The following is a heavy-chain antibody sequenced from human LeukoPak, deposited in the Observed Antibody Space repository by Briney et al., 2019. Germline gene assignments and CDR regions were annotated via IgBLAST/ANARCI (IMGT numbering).Heavy chain of an antibody. CDR1: GFTVSSNY. CDR3: ARDGSLYPYYYYMDV. CDR2: IKHDGSEK. D-gene: IGHD2-15*01. V-gene: IGHV3-7*01. J-gene: IGHJ6*03. Sequence: GGSLRLSCAASGFTVSSNYMSWVRQAPGKGLEWVANIKHDGSEKYYVDSVKGRFTISRDNAKNSLYLQMNSLRAEDTAVYYCARDGSLYPYYYYMDVWGKGTTVTISS.